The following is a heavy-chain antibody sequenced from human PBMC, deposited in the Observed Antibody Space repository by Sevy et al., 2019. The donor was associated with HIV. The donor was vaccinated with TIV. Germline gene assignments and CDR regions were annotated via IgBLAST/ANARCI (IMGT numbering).Heavy chain of an antibody. J-gene: IGHJ4*02. Sequence: ASVKVSCKASGGTFSSYAISWVRQAPGQGLEWMGGIIPIFGTANYAQKFQGRVTITADESTSTAYMELSSPRSEDTAVYYCASSHTYYDYVWGSYRYAAYWGQGTLVTVSS. D-gene: IGHD3-16*02. CDR1: GGTFSSYA. CDR2: IIPIFGTA. V-gene: IGHV1-69*13. CDR3: ASSHTYYDYVWGSYRYAAY.